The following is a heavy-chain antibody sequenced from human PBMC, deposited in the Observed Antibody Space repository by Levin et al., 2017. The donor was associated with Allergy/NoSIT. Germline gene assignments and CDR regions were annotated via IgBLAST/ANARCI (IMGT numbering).Heavy chain of an antibody. Sequence: GESLKISCVASGFTFSSYSMNWVRQAPGKGLEWVSYISSSSSTIYYADSVKGRFTISRDNAKNSLYLQMNSLRDEDTAVYYCAGYYDILTGYYRPDAFDIWGQGTMVTVSS. J-gene: IGHJ3*02. D-gene: IGHD3-9*01. CDR3: AGYYDILTGYYRPDAFDI. CDR2: ISSSSSTI. CDR1: GFTFSSYS. V-gene: IGHV3-48*02.